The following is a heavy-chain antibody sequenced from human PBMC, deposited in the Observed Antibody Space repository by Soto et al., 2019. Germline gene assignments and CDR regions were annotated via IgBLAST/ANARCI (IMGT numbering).Heavy chain of an antibody. D-gene: IGHD5-12*01. CDR1: GFTFSSYA. Sequence: EVQLLESGGGLVQPGGSLRLSCAASGFTFSSYAMSWVRQAPGKGLEWVSGISGSGGSTYYADSVKGRFTISRDNSKNTLYLQMNSLRAEDTAVYYCAKDPSGYGGYDFSYYFDYWGQGTLVTVSS. CDR3: AKDPSGYGGYDFSYYFDY. CDR2: ISGSGGST. J-gene: IGHJ4*02. V-gene: IGHV3-23*01.